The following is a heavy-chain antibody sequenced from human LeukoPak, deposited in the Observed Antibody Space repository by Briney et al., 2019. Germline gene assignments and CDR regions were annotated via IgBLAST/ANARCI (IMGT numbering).Heavy chain of an antibody. J-gene: IGHJ4*02. D-gene: IGHD3-9*01. CDR1: GYTFTSYG. V-gene: IGHV1-18*01. Sequence: ASVKVSCKASGYTFTSYGISWVRQAPGQGLEWMGWISAYNGNTNYAQKLQGRVTMTTDTSTCTAYMELRSLRSDDTAVYYCARDREVLRYFDWLSTTDDYWGQGTLVTVSS. CDR2: ISAYNGNT. CDR3: ARDREVLRYFDWLSTTDDY.